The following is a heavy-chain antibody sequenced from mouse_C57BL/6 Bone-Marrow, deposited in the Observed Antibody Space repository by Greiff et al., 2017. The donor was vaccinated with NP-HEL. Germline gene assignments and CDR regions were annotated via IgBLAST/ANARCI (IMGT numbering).Heavy chain of an antibody. D-gene: IGHD2-3*01. CDR1: GFTFSDYG. Sequence: VQLQQSGGGLVKPGGSLKLSCAASGFTFSDYGMHWVRQAPEKGLEWVAYISSGSSTIYYADTVKGRFTISRDNAKNTLFLQMTSLRSEDTAMYYCARNGYYYFDYWGQGTTLTVSS. V-gene: IGHV5-17*01. CDR3: ARNGYYYFDY. J-gene: IGHJ2*01. CDR2: ISSGSSTI.